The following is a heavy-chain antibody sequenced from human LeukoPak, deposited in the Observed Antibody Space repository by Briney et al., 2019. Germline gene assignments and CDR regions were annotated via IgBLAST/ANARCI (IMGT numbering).Heavy chain of an antibody. J-gene: IGHJ4*02. CDR1: GYTFTSYY. CDR3: AREGDDYGDYLTG. CDR2: INPSGGST. D-gene: IGHD4-17*01. V-gene: IGHV1-46*01. Sequence: GGSVKVSCKASGYTFTSYYMHWVRQAPGQGLEWMGIINPSGGSTSYAQKFQGRVTMTRDMSTSTVYMELSSLRSEDTAVYYCAREGDDYGDYLTGWGQGTLVTVSS.